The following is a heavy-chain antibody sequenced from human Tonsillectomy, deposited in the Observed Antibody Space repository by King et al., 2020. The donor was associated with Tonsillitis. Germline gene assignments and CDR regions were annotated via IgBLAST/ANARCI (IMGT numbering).Heavy chain of an antibody. CDR2: INGNGGNT. J-gene: IGHJ5*01. V-gene: IGHV3-23*04. CDR1: GFSMSDYA. CDR3: AKDQQLHLVLGWFDS. D-gene: IGHD6-13*01. Sequence: EVQLVESGGDLVQPGGSLRLSCATSGFSMSDYAMSWVRQVPGKGLEWVSSINGNGGNTYYADSAKGRFTVSRDNSKNTVYLQMNSLRAEDTALYYCAKDQQLHLVLGWFDSWGQGTLVTVSS.